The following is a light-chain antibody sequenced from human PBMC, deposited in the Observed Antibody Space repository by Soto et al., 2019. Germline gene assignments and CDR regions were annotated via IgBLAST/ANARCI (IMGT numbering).Light chain of an antibody. V-gene: IGLV2-14*01. Sequence: QSVLTQPSSVSGSPGQSITISCTGTSSDVGGYDYVSWYQIHPGKAPKLMVFEVSNRPSGVSYRFSGSKSGNTASLTISGLQAEDEADYFCSSYSLSTAYLFGTGTKVTVL. CDR3: SSYSLSTAYL. CDR1: SSDVGGYDY. CDR2: EVS. J-gene: IGLJ1*01.